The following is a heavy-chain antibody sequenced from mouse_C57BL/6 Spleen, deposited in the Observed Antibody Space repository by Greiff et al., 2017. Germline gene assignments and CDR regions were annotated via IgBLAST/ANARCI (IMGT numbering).Heavy chain of an antibody. J-gene: IGHJ2*01. V-gene: IGHV3-6*01. Sequence: EVQLQQSGPGLVKPSQSLSLTCSVTGYSITSGYYWNWIRQFPGNKLEWMGYISYDGSNNYNPSLKNRISITRDTSKNQFFLKLNSVTTEDTATYYCAREGMVAGSFDYWGQGTTLTVSS. D-gene: IGHD2-3*01. CDR3: AREGMVAGSFDY. CDR2: ISYDGSN. CDR1: GYSITSGYY.